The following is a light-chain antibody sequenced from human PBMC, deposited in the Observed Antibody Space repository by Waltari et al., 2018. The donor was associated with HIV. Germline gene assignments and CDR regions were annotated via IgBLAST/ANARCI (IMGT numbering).Light chain of an antibody. CDR1: QSVSNS. CDR2: DAS. Sequence: EIVLTQSPATLSLSPGERATLSCRASQSVSNSLIWYQQKPGQAPKLLIYDASNRATGVPARFSGSGSGTDFTLTISSLEPEDFAVYYCQPRSNWPPITFGGGTKVEIK. J-gene: IGKJ4*01. CDR3: QPRSNWPPIT. V-gene: IGKV3-11*01.